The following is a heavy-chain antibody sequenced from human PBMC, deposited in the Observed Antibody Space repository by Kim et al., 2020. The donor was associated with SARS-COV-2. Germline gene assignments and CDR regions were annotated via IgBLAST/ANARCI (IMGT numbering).Heavy chain of an antibody. CDR3: ARXXGGXXSLGXXDV. V-gene: IGHV1-18*01. CDR2: IXXYTGXX. CDR1: GYTFTDYG. J-gene: IGHJ6*01. D-gene: IGHD2-15*01. Sequence: ASVKVSCKASGYTFTDYGLSWVRQAPXQXLEXXGWIXXYTGXXNYAQKLQGRVTAXXDTSXSTIXXEVRXXRSAXTAVXXCARXXGGXXSLGXXDVWXXGTTXXVS.